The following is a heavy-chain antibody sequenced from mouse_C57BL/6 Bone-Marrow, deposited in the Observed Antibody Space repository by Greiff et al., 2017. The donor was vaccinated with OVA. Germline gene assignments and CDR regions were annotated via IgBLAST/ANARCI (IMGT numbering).Heavy chain of an antibody. CDR1: GYAFSSSW. V-gene: IGHV1-82*01. D-gene: IGHD1-1*01. Sequence: VQLQQSGPELVKPGASVKISCKASGYAFSSSWMNWVKQRPGKGLEWIGRIYPGDGDPNYNGKFKGKATLTAAKSSSTAYMQLSSLTSAASAVFVCSRSGRRHWYFGGWGTGTTVTVSS. J-gene: IGHJ1*03. CDR2: IYPGDGDP. CDR3: SRSGRRHWYFGG.